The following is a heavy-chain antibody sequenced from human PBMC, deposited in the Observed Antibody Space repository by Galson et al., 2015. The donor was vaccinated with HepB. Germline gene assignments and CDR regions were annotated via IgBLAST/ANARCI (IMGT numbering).Heavy chain of an antibody. V-gene: IGHV1-69*13. CDR1: GGTFSSYA. J-gene: IGHJ5*02. CDR2: IIPIFGTA. D-gene: IGHD5-18*01. CDR3: AFLDTAMVWGNWFDP. Sequence: SVKVSCKASGGTFSSYAISWVRQAPGQGLEWMGGIIPIFGTANYAQKFQGRVTITADESTSTAYMELSSLRSEDTAVYYCAFLDTAMVWGNWFDPWGQGTLVTASS.